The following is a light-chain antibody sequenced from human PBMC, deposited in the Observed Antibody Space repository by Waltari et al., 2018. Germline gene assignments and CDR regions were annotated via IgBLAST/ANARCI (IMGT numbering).Light chain of an antibody. J-gene: IGLJ2*01. Sequence: QSALTQPPSASGSPGQPVTISCTGTSSDVGGYNYVSWYQPHPGKAPKRIIYEVTKRPSGVPDRFSGSKSGNTASLTVSGLQADDEADYYCNSYAGRNRLGVFGGGTKVTVL. CDR2: EVT. CDR3: NSYAGRNRLGV. CDR1: SSDVGGYNY. V-gene: IGLV2-8*01.